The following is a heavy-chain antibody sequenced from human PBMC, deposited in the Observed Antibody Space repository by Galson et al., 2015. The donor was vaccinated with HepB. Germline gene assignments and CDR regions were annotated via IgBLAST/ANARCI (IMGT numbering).Heavy chain of an antibody. V-gene: IGHV3-30*18. CDR1: GFTFSSYG. CDR2: ISYDGRNK. D-gene: IGHD1-26*01. J-gene: IGHJ4*02. CDR3: AKDPGCSGSYQVDY. Sequence: FLRLSCAASGFTFSSYGMHWVRQAPGKGREWVAVISYDGRNKYYADSVKGRFTISRDDSKNTLSLHMNSLRAQDTAVYYCAKDPGCSGSYQVDYWGQGTLVTVPS.